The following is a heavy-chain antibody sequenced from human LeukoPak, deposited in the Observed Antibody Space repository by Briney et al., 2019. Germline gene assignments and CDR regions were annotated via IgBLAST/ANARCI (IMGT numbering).Heavy chain of an antibody. D-gene: IGHD3-9*01. V-gene: IGHV3-74*01. Sequence: GGSLRLSCAASGFTFSSYWMHWVRQAPGKGLVWVSRINSDGSSTSYADSVKGRFTISRDNAKNTLYLQMNSLRAEDTAVYKQTRGNDILTGYYIRGSYGMDVWGQGTTVTVSS. J-gene: IGHJ6*02. CDR2: INSDGSST. CDR3: TRGNDILTGYYIRGSYGMDV. CDR1: GFTFSSYW.